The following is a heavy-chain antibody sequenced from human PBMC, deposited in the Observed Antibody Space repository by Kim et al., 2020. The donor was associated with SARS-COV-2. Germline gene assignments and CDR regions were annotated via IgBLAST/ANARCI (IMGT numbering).Heavy chain of an antibody. J-gene: IGHJ4*02. Sequence: YSPSFQGQVSISADKSISTAYLQWSSLKASDTAMYCCARQGDSGYDYDYWGQGTLVTVSS. D-gene: IGHD5-12*01. V-gene: IGHV5-51*01. CDR3: ARQGDSGYDYDY.